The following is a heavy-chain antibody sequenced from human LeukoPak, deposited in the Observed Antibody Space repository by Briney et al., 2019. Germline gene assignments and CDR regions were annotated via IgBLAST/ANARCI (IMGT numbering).Heavy chain of an antibody. CDR3: ARAYSGSYPNWFDP. Sequence: SGGSLRLSCAASGFTFSSYSMNWVRQAPGKGLEWVSSISSSSSYIYYADSVKGRFTISRDNAKNSLYLQMNSLRAEDTAVYYCARAYSGSYPNWFDPWGQGTLVTVSS. J-gene: IGHJ5*02. CDR2: ISSSSSYI. D-gene: IGHD1-26*01. CDR1: GFTFSSYS. V-gene: IGHV3-21*01.